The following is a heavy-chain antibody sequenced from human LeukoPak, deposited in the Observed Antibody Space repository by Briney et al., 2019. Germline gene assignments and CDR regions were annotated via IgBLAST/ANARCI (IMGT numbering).Heavy chain of an antibody. Sequence: PSETLSLTCTVSGGSISSGGYYWSWIRQHPGKGLEWIGYIYYSGSTYYNPSLKSRVTISVDTSKNQFSLKLSSVTAADTAVYYCARDGTTLPGGDCGVLWGQGTLVTVSS. CDR2: IYYSGST. D-gene: IGHD2-21*02. CDR3: ARDGTTLPGGDCGVL. V-gene: IGHV4-31*03. J-gene: IGHJ4*02. CDR1: GGSISSGGYY.